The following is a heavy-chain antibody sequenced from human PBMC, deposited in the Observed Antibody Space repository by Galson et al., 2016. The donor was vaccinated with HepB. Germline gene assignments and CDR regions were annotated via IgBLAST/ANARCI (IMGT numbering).Heavy chain of an antibody. J-gene: IGHJ3*01. D-gene: IGHD4-11*01. Sequence: QSGAEVKKPGESLRISCKGSGYSFTSYWISWVRQMPGKGLEWMGRIDPSDSYTNYSPSFQGHVTISADKSISTAYLQWSSLKASDTAMYYCVRAYSSRVPLDVWGQGTIVTVSS. CDR3: VRAYSSRVPLDV. CDR2: IDPSDSYT. V-gene: IGHV5-10-1*01. CDR1: GYSFTSYW.